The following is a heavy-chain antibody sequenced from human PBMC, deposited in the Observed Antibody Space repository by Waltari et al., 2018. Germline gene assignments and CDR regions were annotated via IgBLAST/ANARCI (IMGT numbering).Heavy chain of an antibody. Sequence: QVQLVQAGAEVQTPGPSVQVSGQVPGYTPPTLSSHVVLPAPGKGLEWLGGFDPEDGETIYAQKFQGRVTMTEDTSTDTAYMELSSLRSEDTAVYYCATRYYDSSGYNLFDYWGQGTLVTVSS. D-gene: IGHD3-22*01. V-gene: IGHV1-24*01. J-gene: IGHJ4*02. CDR2: FDPEDGET. CDR3: ATRYYDSSGYNLFDY. CDR1: GYTPPTLS.